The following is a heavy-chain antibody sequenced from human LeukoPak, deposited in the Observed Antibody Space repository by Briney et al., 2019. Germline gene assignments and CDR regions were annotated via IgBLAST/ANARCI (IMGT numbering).Heavy chain of an antibody. D-gene: IGHD2-8*01. Sequence: RPGGSPRLSCAASGFTFSSYSMNWVRQAPGKGLEWVSYISSSSSTIYYADSVKGRFTISRDNAKNSLYLQMNSLRAEDTAVYYCARVNGYYFDYWGQGTLVTVSS. J-gene: IGHJ4*02. V-gene: IGHV3-48*01. CDR2: ISSSSSTI. CDR1: GFTFSSYS. CDR3: ARVNGYYFDY.